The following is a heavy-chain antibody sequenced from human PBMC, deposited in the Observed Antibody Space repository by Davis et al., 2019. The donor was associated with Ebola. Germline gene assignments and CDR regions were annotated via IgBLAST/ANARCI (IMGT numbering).Heavy chain of an antibody. CDR1: GGSFSGYY. D-gene: IGHD1-26*01. Sequence: MPSETLSLTCAVYGGSFSGYYWSWIRQPPGKGLEWIGEINHSGSTNYNPSLKSRVTISVDTSKNQFSLKLSSVTAADTAVYYCARGVGATTGWFDPWAREPWSPSPQ. CDR3: ARGVGATTGWFDP. J-gene: IGHJ5*02. CDR2: INHSGST. V-gene: IGHV4-34*01.